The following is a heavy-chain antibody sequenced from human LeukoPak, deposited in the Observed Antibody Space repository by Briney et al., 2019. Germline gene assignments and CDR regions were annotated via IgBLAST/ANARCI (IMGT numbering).Heavy chain of an antibody. CDR2: IKKDGSEK. J-gene: IGHJ6*03. CDR1: GFTFSSYA. CDR3: ATGFFYYYYMDV. D-gene: IGHD1-1*01. Sequence: PGGSLRLSCAASGFTFSSYAMSWVRQAPGKGLEWVANIKKDGSEKYYVDSVKGRFTISRDNAKNSLYLHMNSLRAEDTAVYYCATGFFYYYYMDVWGKGTTVTISS. V-gene: IGHV3-7*01.